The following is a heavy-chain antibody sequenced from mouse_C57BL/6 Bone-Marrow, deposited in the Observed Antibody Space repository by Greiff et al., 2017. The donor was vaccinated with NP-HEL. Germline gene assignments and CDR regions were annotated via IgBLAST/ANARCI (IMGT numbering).Heavy chain of an antibody. CDR3: VRQTAQALDY. Sequence: EVQLVESGGGLVQPKGSLKLSCAASGFSFNTYAMNWVRQAPGKGLEWVARIRSKSNNYATYYADSVKDRFTISRDDSESMLYLQMNNLKTEDTAMYYCVRQTAQALDYWGQGTTLTVSS. CDR1: GFSFNTYA. D-gene: IGHD3-2*02. CDR2: IRSKSNNYAT. J-gene: IGHJ2*01. V-gene: IGHV10-1*01.